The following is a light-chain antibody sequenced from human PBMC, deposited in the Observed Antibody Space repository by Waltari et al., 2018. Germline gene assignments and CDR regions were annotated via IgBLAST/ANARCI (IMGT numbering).Light chain of an antibody. Sequence: EIVMTQSPVTLSVSLGERATLSCRASKSVSSDLAWYQQKPGQAPRLPIYDASTRAAGLAARFSASGSGTEFTLTISSLQSEDFAVYYCQQYKYWPPLTFGGGTKVEIK. V-gene: IGKV3-15*01. CDR1: KSVSSD. J-gene: IGKJ4*01. CDR3: QQYKYWPPLT. CDR2: DAS.